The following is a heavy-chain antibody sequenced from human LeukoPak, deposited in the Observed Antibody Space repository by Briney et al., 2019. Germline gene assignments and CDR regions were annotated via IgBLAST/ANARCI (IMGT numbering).Heavy chain of an antibody. CDR2: ISSSSSYI. J-gene: IGHJ6*03. CDR1: GFTFSTHA. V-gene: IGHV3-21*01. Sequence: GGSLRVSCAASGFTFSTHAMTWVRQAPGKGLEWVSSISSSSSYIYYADSVKGRFTISRDNAKNSLYLQMNSLRAEDTAVYYCARSGYSSSWYQAYYYYYMDVWGKGTTVTVSS. D-gene: IGHD6-13*01. CDR3: ARSGYSSSWYQAYYYYYMDV.